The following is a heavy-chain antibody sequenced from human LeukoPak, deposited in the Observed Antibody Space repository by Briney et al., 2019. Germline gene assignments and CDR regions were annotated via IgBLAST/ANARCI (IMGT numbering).Heavy chain of an antibody. D-gene: IGHD6-19*01. CDR1: EWTFSSYS. V-gene: IGHV3-33*08. Sequence: PGGSLRLSCAASEWTFSSYSMNWVRQAPGKGLEWVAVIRYDGSNKYYADSVKGRFTITRDDSKNTLYLQMNSLGADDTAVYYCATVGSAWSMDDWGQGTLVTVSS. CDR3: ATVGSAWSMDD. J-gene: IGHJ4*02. CDR2: IRYDGSNK.